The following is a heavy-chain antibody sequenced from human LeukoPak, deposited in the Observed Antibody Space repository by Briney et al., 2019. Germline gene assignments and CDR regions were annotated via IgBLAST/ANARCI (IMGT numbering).Heavy chain of an antibody. CDR1: GGSFSGYY. CDR3: ARGRRGIGGDLIYGMDV. J-gene: IGHJ6*04. Sequence: KPSETLSLTCAVYGGSFSGYYWSWIRQPPGKGLEWIGEINHSGSTNYNPSPKSRVTISVDTSKNQFSLKLSSVTAADTAVYYCARGRRGIGGDLIYGMDVWGKGTTVTVSS. CDR2: INHSGST. D-gene: IGHD2-21*02. V-gene: IGHV4-34*01.